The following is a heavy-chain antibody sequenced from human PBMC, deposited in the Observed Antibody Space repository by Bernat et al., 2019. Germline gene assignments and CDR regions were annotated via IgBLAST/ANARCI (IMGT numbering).Heavy chain of an antibody. D-gene: IGHD3-22*01. CDR2: IYYSGST. Sequence: QLQLQESGPGLVKPSETLSLTCTVSGGSISSSSYYWGWIRQPPGKGLEWIGSIYYSGSTYYNPSLKSRVTISVDTSKNQFSLKPSSVTAADTAVYYCARLQWYYYDSSGYDAFDIWGQGTMVTVSS. CDR3: ARLQWYYYDSSGYDAFDI. CDR1: GGSISSSSYY. J-gene: IGHJ3*02. V-gene: IGHV4-39*01.